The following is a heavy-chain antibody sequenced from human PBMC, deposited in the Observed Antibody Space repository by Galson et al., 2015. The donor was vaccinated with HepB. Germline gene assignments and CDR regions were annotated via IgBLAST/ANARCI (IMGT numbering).Heavy chain of an antibody. CDR2: INHSGST. CDR1: GGSFSGYY. Sequence: SETLSLTCAVYGGSFSGYYWSWIRQPPGKGLEWIGEINHSGSTNYNPSLESRVTISVDTSKNQFSLKLSSVTAADTAVYYCARIAVRRYCSSTSCYDIHYYGMDVWGQGTTVTVSS. CDR3: ARIAVRRYCSSTSCYDIHYYGMDV. V-gene: IGHV4-34*01. D-gene: IGHD2-2*01. J-gene: IGHJ6*02.